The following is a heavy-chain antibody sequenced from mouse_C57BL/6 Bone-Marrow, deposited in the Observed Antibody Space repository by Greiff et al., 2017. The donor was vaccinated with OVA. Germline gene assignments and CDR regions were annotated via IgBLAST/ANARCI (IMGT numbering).Heavy chain of an antibody. J-gene: IGHJ3*01. CDR3: ARWGWLLRTFAY. Sequence: LVESGAELVRPGTSVKVSCKASGYAFTNYLIEWVKQRPGQGLEWIGVINPGSGGTNYNEKFKGKATLTADKSSSTAYMQLSSLTSEDSAVYFCARWGWLLRTFAYWGQGTLVTVSA. D-gene: IGHD2-3*01. CDR1: GYAFTNYL. V-gene: IGHV1-54*01. CDR2: INPGSGGT.